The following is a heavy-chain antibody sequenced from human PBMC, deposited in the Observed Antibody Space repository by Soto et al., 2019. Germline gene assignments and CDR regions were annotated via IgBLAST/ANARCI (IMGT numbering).Heavy chain of an antibody. CDR1: GYTFTSYG. D-gene: IGHD3-10*01. Sequence: QVQLVQSGAEEKKPGASVKVSCKASGYTFTSYGISWVRQAPGQGPEWMGWISAYNGNTNYAQKLQGRVTMTTDTSTSTAYMELRCMRSDGMAVCYYARDGFDPAIRGWIDPWGQGPLVTVSS. CDR2: ISAYNGNT. CDR3: ARDGFDPAIRGWIDP. V-gene: IGHV1-18*03. J-gene: IGHJ5*02.